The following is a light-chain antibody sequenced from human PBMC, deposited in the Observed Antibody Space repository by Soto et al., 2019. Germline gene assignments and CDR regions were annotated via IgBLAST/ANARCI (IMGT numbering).Light chain of an antibody. V-gene: IGKV3-15*01. Sequence: EIVMTQSPATPSVSPGDRATLSCRAGQPLNNNVAWYQHKPGQAPRLLIYGTSTRATGISARFSGGGSGTEFTLTISSLQSEDFAVYYCQQYEKWPPSITFGQGTRLEIK. CDR2: GTS. CDR3: QQYEKWPPSIT. J-gene: IGKJ5*01. CDR1: QPLNNN.